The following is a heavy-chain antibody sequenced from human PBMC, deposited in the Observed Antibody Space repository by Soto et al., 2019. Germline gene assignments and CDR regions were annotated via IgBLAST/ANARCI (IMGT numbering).Heavy chain of an antibody. CDR3: AKDRGCPRRPTSCYIFDY. V-gene: IGHV3-30*18. J-gene: IGHJ4*02. CDR1: GFTFSSYG. Sequence: GGSLRLSCAASGFTFSSYGMHWVRQAPGKGLEWVAVISYDGSNKYYADSVKGRFTISRDNSKNTLYLQMNSLRAEDTAVYYCAKDRGCPRRPTSCYIFDYWGQGTLVTVSS. D-gene: IGHD2-2*02. CDR2: ISYDGSNK.